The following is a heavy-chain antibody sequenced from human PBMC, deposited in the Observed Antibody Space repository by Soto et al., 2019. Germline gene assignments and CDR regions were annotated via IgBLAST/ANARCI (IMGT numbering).Heavy chain of an antibody. Sequence: QVQLQESGPGLVKPSETLSLTCAVSGGYISSGGYYWTWIRQSGKGLEWIGYISYTATTYYSPSLQDRVTISLDTSKNQFSLRLISVTAADTAVYFCARSPPRGSDYWGHGILVTVAS. J-gene: IGHJ4*01. CDR2: ISYTATT. CDR1: GGYISSGGYY. V-gene: IGHV4-31*11. D-gene: IGHD3-10*01. CDR3: ARSPPRGSDY.